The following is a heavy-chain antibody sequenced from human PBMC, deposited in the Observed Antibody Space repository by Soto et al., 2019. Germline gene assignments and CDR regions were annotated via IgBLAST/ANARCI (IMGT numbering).Heavy chain of an antibody. J-gene: IGHJ6*02. CDR1: GFTFSSYG. D-gene: IGHD2-8*01. V-gene: IGHV3-30*18. CDR2: ISYDGSNK. Sequence: GGSLRLSCAASGFTFSSYGMHWVRQAPGKGLEWVAVISYDGSNKYYADSVKGRFTISRDNSKNTLYLQMNSLRAEDTAVYYCAKEGMVYASQGDYYYYGMDVWGQGTTVTVSS. CDR3: AKEGMVYASQGDYYYYGMDV.